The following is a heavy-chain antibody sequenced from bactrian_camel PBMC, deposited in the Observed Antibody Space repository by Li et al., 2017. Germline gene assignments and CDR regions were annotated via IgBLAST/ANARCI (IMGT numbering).Heavy chain of an antibody. V-gene: IGHV3S1*01. D-gene: IGHD6*01. Sequence: QVQLVESGEGSVQPGGSLILSCRSDGFAEATFCMAWLRQAPGKDREGIATINHDGATSYADSVKGRFTISKDNAKNTLYLQMDSLTPEDTAMYYCAAERYPIAGTCGDGMDTWGEGTQVTVS. J-gene: IGHJ7*01. CDR2: INHDGAT. CDR1: GFAEATFC.